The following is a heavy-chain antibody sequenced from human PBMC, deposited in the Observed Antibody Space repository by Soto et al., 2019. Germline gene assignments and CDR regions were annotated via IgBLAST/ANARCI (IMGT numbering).Heavy chain of an antibody. J-gene: IGHJ4*02. CDR1: GFTFSSYA. Sequence: GGSLRLSCAASGFTFSSYAMSWVRQAPGKGLEWVSAISGSGGSTYYADSVKGRFTISRDNSKNTLYLQMNSLRAEDTAVYYCAKGSYDSSGYSQSFDYWGQGTLVTVSS. CDR2: ISGSGGST. V-gene: IGHV3-23*01. D-gene: IGHD3-22*01. CDR3: AKGSYDSSGYSQSFDY.